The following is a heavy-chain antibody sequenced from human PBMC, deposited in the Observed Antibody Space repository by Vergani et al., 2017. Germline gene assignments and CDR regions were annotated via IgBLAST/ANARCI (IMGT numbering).Heavy chain of an antibody. CDR2: IIPILGIA. D-gene: IGHD1-26*01. J-gene: IGHJ5*02. V-gene: IGHV1-69*04. Sequence: QVQLVQSGAEVKKPGASVKVSCKASGGTFSSYAISWVRQAPGQGLEWMGRIIPILGIANYAQKFQGRVTITADKSTSTAYMELSSLRSEDTAVYYCARESRVDSGSDLGWFDPWGQGTLVTVSS. CDR3: ARESRVDSGSDLGWFDP. CDR1: GGTFSSYA.